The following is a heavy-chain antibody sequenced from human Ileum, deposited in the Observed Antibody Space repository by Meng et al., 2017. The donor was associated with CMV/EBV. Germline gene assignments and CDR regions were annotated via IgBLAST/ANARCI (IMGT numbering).Heavy chain of an antibody. Sequence: QVQLVQSGAEVKKPGASVTVSCKASGYTFTVYTIHWVRQAPGQILEWMGWITAGNGNTKYSQNFQGRVTITRDTSASTAYLEVSSLRSEDTAVYYCAREVSVAGAGNIDSWGQGTLVTVSS. CDR3: AREVSVAGAGNIDS. D-gene: IGHD6-13*01. CDR2: ITAGNGNT. V-gene: IGHV1-3*01. J-gene: IGHJ4*02. CDR1: GYTFTVYT.